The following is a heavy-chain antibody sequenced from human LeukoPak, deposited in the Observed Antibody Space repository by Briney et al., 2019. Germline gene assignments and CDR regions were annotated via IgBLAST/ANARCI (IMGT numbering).Heavy chain of an antibody. V-gene: IGHV3-30*04. CDR1: GFTFSSYA. CDR2: ISYDGSNK. J-gene: IGHJ4*02. D-gene: IGHD2-21*01. CDR3: ARVALFLRREVDDY. Sequence: PGGSLRLSCAASGFTFSSYAMHWVRQAPGKGLEWVAVISYDGSNKYYADSVKGRFTISRDNSKNTLYLQMNSLRAEDTAVYYCARVALFLRREVDDYWGQGTLVTVSS.